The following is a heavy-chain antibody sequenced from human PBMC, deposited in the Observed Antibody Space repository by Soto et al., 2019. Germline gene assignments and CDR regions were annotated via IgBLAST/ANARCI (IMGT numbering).Heavy chain of an antibody. J-gene: IGHJ6*02. CDR2: IRSKAYGGTT. CDR1: GFTFGDYA. D-gene: IGHD1-26*01. Sequence: GGSLRLSCTASGFTFGDYAMSWFRQAPGKGLEWVGFIRSKAYGGTTEYAASVKGRFTISRDDSKSIAYLQMNSLKTEDTAVYYCTRGVYGVGATPRYYYYGMDVWGQGTTVTVS. CDR3: TRGVYGVGATPRYYYYGMDV. V-gene: IGHV3-49*03.